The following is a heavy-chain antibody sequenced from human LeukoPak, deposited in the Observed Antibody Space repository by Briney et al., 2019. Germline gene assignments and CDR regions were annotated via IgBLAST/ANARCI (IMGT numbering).Heavy chain of an antibody. CDR3: AKRYNSYYFDY. CDR1: GFTFNNYA. Sequence: PGGSLRLSCTASGFTFNNYAMSWVRQAPGKGLDWVSSISGSGDSTYYPDSVKGRFTVSRDNSKNTLYLQMNSLRAEDTAVYYCAKRYNSYYFDYWGQGTLVTVSS. CDR2: ISGSGDST. J-gene: IGHJ4*02. V-gene: IGHV3-23*01. D-gene: IGHD1-20*01.